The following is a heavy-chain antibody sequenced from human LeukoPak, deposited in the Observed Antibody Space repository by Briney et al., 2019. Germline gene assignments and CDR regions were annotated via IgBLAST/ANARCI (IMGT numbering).Heavy chain of an antibody. Sequence: PSETLSLTCTVSGGSISSYYWGWIRQPPGKGLEWIGSIYYSGSTYYNPSLKSRVTISVDTSKNQFSLKLSSVTAADTAVYYCARGPYCSSTSCSLFDYWGQGTLVTVSS. D-gene: IGHD2-2*01. V-gene: IGHV4-39*01. J-gene: IGHJ4*02. CDR2: IYYSGST. CDR3: ARGPYCSSTSCSLFDY. CDR1: GGSISSYY.